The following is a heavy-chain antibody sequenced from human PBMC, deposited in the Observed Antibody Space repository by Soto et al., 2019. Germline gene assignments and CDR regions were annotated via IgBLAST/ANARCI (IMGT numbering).Heavy chain of an antibody. D-gene: IGHD3-22*01. CDR2: IYHSGST. CDR3: ARELYYYDSSGYYYGYAFDI. V-gene: IGHV4-30-2*01. CDR1: GGSISSGGYS. J-gene: IGHJ3*02. Sequence: SETLSLTCAVSGGSISSGGYSWSWIRQPPGKGLEWIGYIYHSGSTYYNPSLKSRVTISVDTSKNQFSLKLSSVTAADTAVYYCARELYYYDSSGYYYGYAFDIWGQGTMVTVSS.